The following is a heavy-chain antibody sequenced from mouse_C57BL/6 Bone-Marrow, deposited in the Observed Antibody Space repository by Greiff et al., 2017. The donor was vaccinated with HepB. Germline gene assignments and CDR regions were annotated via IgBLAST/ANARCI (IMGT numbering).Heavy chain of an antibody. CDR1: GFTFSDYY. CDR3: ARQGGDY. CDR2: ISNGGGSN. Sequence: EVKLVESGGGLVQPGGSLKISCAASGFTFSDYYMYWVRQTPEKRLEWVAYISNGGGSNYYPDTVKGRFTISRDNAKNTLYLQMSRLKSEDTAMYYCARQGGDYWGQGTTLTVSS. J-gene: IGHJ2*01. V-gene: IGHV5-12*01.